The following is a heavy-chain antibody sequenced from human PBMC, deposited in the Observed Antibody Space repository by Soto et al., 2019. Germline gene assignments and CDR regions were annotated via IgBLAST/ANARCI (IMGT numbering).Heavy chain of an antibody. J-gene: IGHJ3*02. Sequence: QVQLVQSGAEVKKPGASVKVSCKVSGYTLTELSMHWVRQAPGKGLEWMGGFDPEDGETIYAQKFQGRVTMTEDTSTDTAYMELSSLRSEDTAVYYCATASDYDILTGYYKGDAFDIWGQGTMVTVSS. CDR1: GYTLTELS. V-gene: IGHV1-24*01. CDR3: ATASDYDILTGYYKGDAFDI. D-gene: IGHD3-9*01. CDR2: FDPEDGET.